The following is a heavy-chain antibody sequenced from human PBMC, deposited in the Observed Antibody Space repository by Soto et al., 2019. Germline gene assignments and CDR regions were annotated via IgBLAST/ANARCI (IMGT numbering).Heavy chain of an antibody. CDR3: ARGLGLRFFARKRTGKHNGY. V-gene: IGHV4-34*01. CDR2: INHSGST. J-gene: IGHJ4*02. CDR1: GGSFSGYY. Sequence: PSETLSLTCAVYGGSFSGYYWSWIRQPPGKGLEWIGEINHSGSTNYNPSLKSRVTISVDTSKNQFSLKLSSVTAADTAVYYCARGLGLRFFARKRTGKHNGYWGQGTLVTVSS. D-gene: IGHD3-3*01.